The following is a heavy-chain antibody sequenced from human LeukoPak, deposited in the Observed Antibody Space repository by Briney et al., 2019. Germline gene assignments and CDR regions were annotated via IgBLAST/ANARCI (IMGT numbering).Heavy chain of an antibody. D-gene: IGHD1/OR15-1a*01. CDR1: GGTFSSYA. J-gene: IGHJ6*02. CDR2: IIPIFGTA. Sequence: SVKVSCKASGGTFSSYAISWVRQAPGQGLEWMGGIIPIFGTANYAQKFQGRVTITADESTSTAYMELSSLRSEDTAVYYCARENTLITRGDYYYGMDVWGQGTTVIVSS. V-gene: IGHV1-69*13. CDR3: ARENTLITRGDYYYGMDV.